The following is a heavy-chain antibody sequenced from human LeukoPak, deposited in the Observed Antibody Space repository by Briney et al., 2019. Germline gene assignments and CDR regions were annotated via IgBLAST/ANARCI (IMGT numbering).Heavy chain of an antibody. J-gene: IGHJ4*02. CDR1: GGSISSNDYY. D-gene: IGHD3-10*01. V-gene: IGHV4-39*01. CDR2: IHYSGTT. Sequence: SETLSLTCTVSGGSISSNDYYWGWIRQRTGKGLEWIGSIHYSGTTCYNPSLKSRVTISVDMSNNQFSLELSSVTAADTAVYYCASYYASGSSRFDYWGQGTLVTVSS. CDR3: ASYYASGSSRFDY.